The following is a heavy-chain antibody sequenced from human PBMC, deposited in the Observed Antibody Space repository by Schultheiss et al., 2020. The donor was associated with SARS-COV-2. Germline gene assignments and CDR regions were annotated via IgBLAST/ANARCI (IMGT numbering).Heavy chain of an antibody. CDR1: GGSFSGYY. V-gene: IGHV4-34*09. CDR3: ARCGGDSPDAFDI. CDR2: IYYSGST. J-gene: IGHJ3*02. Sequence: SETLSLTCAVYGGSFSGYYWSWIRQPPGKGLEWIGYIYYSGSTYYNPSLKSRVTISVDTSKNQFSLKLSSVTAADTAVYYCARCGGDSPDAFDIWGQGTMVTVSS. D-gene: IGHD2-21*02.